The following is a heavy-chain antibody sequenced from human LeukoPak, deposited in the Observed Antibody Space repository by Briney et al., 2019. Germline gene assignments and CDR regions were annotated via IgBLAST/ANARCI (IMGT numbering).Heavy chain of an antibody. D-gene: IGHD1-14*01. V-gene: IGHV4-59*01. J-gene: IGHJ3*02. CDR3: ARYRNEALFAFDI. Sequence: SETLSLTCTVSGGSISSYYWSWIRQPPGKGLEWIGYIYYSGSTNYNPSLMSRVTISVDTSKTQFSLKLNSVTAADTAVYYCARYRNEALFAFDIWGQGTMVTVSS. CDR1: GGSISSYY. CDR2: IYYSGST.